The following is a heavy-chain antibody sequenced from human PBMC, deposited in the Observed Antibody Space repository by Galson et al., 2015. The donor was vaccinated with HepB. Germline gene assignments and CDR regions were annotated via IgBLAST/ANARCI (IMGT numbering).Heavy chain of an antibody. J-gene: IGHJ6*02. D-gene: IGHD3-10*01. Sequence: TLSLTCTVSGGSISIYYWTWIRQPPGKGLEWIRYIYYSGSTHYNPSLRSRVTMSVDTSKNQFSLRLSSLTAADTAVYYCARDRGAGITRSMDVWGQGTTVTVSS. CDR2: IYYSGST. CDR3: ARDRGAGITRSMDV. V-gene: IGHV4-59*01. CDR1: GGSISIYY.